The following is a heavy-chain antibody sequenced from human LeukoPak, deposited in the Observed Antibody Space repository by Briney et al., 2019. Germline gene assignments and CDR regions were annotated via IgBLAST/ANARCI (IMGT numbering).Heavy chain of an antibody. CDR2: INPNSGGT. D-gene: IGHD6-6*01. J-gene: IGHJ3*02. Sequence: ASVKVSCKASGYTFTTYYMHWVRQAPGQGLEWMGWINPNSGGTNYAQKFQGRVTLTRDTSISTAYMELSSLRSDDTAVYYCARDYGRSIAAHRGDAFNIWGQGTLLTVSS. CDR3: ARDYGRSIAAHRGDAFNI. CDR1: GYTFTTYY. V-gene: IGHV1-2*02.